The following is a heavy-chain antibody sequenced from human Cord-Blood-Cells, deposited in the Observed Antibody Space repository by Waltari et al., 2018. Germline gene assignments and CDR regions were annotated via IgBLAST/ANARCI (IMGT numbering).Heavy chain of an antibody. V-gene: IGHV1-3*01. J-gene: IGHJ4*02. D-gene: IGHD6-13*01. CDR2: INAGNGNT. CDR1: GYTFTSYA. CDR3: ARGGWSHSSSWYYFDY. Sequence: QVQLVQSGAEVKKPGASVKVSCKASGYTFTSYAMHWVRQAPGQRLEWMGWINAGNGNTKYSQKCQGRVTITRDTSASTAYMELSSLRSEGTAVYYCARGGWSHSSSWYYFDYWGQGTLVTVSS.